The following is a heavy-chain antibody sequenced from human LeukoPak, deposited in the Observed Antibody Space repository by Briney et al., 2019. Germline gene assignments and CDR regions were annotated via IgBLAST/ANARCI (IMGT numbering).Heavy chain of an antibody. V-gene: IGHV3-74*01. CDR2: INSDGGST. J-gene: IGHJ4*02. D-gene: IGHD1-26*01. CDR1: GFTFSTYW. CDR3: ARIGGWELLYDY. Sequence: GGSLRLSCAASGFTFSTYWMHWVRHAPGKGLVWVSRINSDGGSTDYADSVRGRFTVSRDNAENTLYLQMNSLRAEDTAVYYCARIGGWELLYDYWGQGTLVTVSS.